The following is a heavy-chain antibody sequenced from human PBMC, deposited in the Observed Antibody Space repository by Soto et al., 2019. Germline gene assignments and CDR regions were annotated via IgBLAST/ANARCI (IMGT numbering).Heavy chain of an antibody. CDR3: ARVSGAAATTDHFDY. CDR1: GCSISSYY. Sequence: SETLSLTCTFSGCSISSYYWSWIRQPPGKGLEWIEYIYYSGSTNYNPSLKSRVTISADTSKNQFSLKLSSVTAADTAVYYCARVSGAAATTDHFDYWGQGTLVTVSS. D-gene: IGHD1-26*01. CDR2: IYYSGST. V-gene: IGHV4-59*01. J-gene: IGHJ4*02.